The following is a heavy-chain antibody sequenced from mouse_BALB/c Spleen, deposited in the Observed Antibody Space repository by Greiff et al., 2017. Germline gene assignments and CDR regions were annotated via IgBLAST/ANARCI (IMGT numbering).Heavy chain of an antibody. J-gene: IGHJ3*01. CDR2: IWTGGGT. Sequence: QVQLKESGPGLVAPSQSLSITCTVSGFSLTSYDISWIRQPPGKGLEWLGVIWTGGGTNYNSAFMSRLSISKDNSKSQVFLKMNSLQTDDTAIYYCVRGWDRFAYWGQGTLVTVSA. CDR3: VRGWDRFAY. CDR1: GFSLTSYD. D-gene: IGHD4-1*01. V-gene: IGHV2-9-2*01.